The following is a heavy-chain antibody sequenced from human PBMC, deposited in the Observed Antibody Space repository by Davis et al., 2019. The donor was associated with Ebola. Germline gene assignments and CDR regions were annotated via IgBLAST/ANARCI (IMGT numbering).Heavy chain of an antibody. J-gene: IGHJ6*04. CDR1: GYTFSGYY. V-gene: IGHV1-2*06. CDR2: VNPYSGAT. D-gene: IGHD2-21*02. CDR3: ARVRYCGGDCSKNYYYGMDV. Sequence: AASVKVSCKASGYTFSGYYINWVRQAPGQGLEWMGRVNPYSGATNYAQKFQARVTMTRDTSISTAYMELSRLRSDDTAVYYCARVRYCGGDCSKNYYYGMDVWGKGTTVTVSS.